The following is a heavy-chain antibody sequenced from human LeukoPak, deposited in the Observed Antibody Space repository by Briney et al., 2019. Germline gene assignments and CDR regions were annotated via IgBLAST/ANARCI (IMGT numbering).Heavy chain of an antibody. J-gene: IGHJ6*03. CDR3: AGCGGSVHYYYSYMDV. CDR2: LYYSGST. D-gene: IGHD2-15*01. CDR1: GGPVSSSSYH. V-gene: IGHV4-39*01. Sequence: SETLSLTCTVSGGPVSSSSYHWRWIRQSPGKGLEWIGTLYYSGSTYYNPSLKSRVTMSMDMSKNQFSLMLSSVTAADTAMYYCAGCGGSVHYYYSYMDVWGTGTTVTVSS.